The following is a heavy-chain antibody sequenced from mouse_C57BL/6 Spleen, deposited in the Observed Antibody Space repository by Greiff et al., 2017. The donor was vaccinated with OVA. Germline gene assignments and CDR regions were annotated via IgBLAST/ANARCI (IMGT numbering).Heavy chain of an antibody. CDR3: ARQGYYYGSSFPYYAMDY. V-gene: IGHV2-6-1*01. CDR1: GFSLTSYG. CDR2: IWSDGST. D-gene: IGHD1-1*01. J-gene: IGHJ4*01. Sequence: QVQLKESGPGLVAPSQSLSITCTVSGFSLTSYGVHWVRQPPGKGLEWLVVIWSDGSTNSNSALKSRLSISKDNSKSQVFLKMNSLQTDDTAMYYCARQGYYYGSSFPYYAMDYWGQGTSVTVSS.